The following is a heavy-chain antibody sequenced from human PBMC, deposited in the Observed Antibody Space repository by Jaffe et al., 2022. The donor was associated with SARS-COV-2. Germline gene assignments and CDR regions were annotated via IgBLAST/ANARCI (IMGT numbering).Heavy chain of an antibody. J-gene: IGHJ6*03. D-gene: IGHD3-3*01. V-gene: IGHV3-23*04. CDR3: AKRGSVWRGNTDNYFYMDV. CDR1: GFIFSSYS. CDR2: ISGSGDTT. Sequence: EVQLVESGGGLVQPGGSLRLSCAASGFIFSSYSMSWARQAPGKGLEWVSVISGSGDTTKYADSVKGRFTISRDNSKNTLYLQMDSLRVEDTAIYYCAKRGSVWRGNTDNYFYMDVWGKGTTVIVSS.